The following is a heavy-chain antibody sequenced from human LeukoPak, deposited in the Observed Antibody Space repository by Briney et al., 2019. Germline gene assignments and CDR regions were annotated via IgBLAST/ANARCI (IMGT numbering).Heavy chain of an antibody. CDR2: ISGSGGST. CDR1: GFTFSNYD. J-gene: IGHJ4*02. Sequence: GGSLRLSCAASGFTFSNYDMNWVRQSPGKGLEWVSAISGSGGSTYYADSVKGRFTISRDNSKNTLYLQMNSLRAEDTAVYYCAKGPVVALAPFDYWGQGTLVTVSS. D-gene: IGHD3-22*01. CDR3: AKGPVVALAPFDY. V-gene: IGHV3-23*01.